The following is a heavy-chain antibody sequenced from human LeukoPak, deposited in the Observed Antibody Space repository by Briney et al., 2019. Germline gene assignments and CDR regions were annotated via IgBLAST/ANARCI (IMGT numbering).Heavy chain of an antibody. V-gene: IGHV4-61*02. CDR2: IYNSGST. J-gene: IGHJ4*02. D-gene: IGHD3-10*01. CDR1: GGSISRGSYY. Sequence: SEILSLTCIVSGGSISRGSYYWSWIRQPAGKGLEWMGRIYNSGSTNYNPSLKSRVTISTDMSKNQISLKLSSVTAADTAVYYCARQTFGALYFDSWGQGTLVIVSS. CDR3: ARQTFGALYFDS.